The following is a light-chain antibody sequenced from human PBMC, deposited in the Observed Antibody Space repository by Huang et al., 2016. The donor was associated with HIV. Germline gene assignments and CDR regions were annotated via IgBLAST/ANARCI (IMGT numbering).Light chain of an antibody. CDR1: QSVLYSSNNKNS. CDR3: QQYYSTPLT. V-gene: IGKV4-1*01. CDR2: WAS. Sequence: DIVMTQSPDSLAVSLGERATINCKSSQSVLYSSNNKNSVARYQQKPGQPPKLIIYWASTREFGVPDRFSGSGSGTDFSLTISSLQAEDVAVYYCQQYYSTPLTFGGGTKVEIK. J-gene: IGKJ4*01.